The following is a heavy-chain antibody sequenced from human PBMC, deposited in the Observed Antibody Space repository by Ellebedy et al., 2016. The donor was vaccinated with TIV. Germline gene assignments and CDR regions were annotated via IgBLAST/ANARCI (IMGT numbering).Heavy chain of an antibody. D-gene: IGHD2-2*01. CDR2: ISAYNGNT. CDR3: ARDVPADAAALLDY. Sequence: AASVKVSCKASVYPFPNYGVSWVRQAPGQGLEWVGWISAYNGNTKYGQKFQGRISLTTDTSMGTAYMELRSLRSDDTGVYFCARDVPADAAALLDYWGQGTRVTVSS. CDR1: VYPFPNYG. J-gene: IGHJ4*02. V-gene: IGHV1-18*04.